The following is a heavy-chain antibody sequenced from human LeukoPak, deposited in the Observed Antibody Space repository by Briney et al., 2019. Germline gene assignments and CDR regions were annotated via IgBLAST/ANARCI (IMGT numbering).Heavy chain of an antibody. CDR1: GFIFSSYA. CDR3: AKPNYGSGSYCFDY. Sequence: GGSLRLSCAASGFIFSSYAMSWVRQAPGKGLEWVSNIGGSGISTYYADSVKGRFTISRDNSKNTLYLQMNSLRVEDTAVYYCAKPNYGSGSYCFDYWGQGTLVTVSS. J-gene: IGHJ4*02. CDR2: IGGSGIST. V-gene: IGHV3-23*01. D-gene: IGHD3-10*01.